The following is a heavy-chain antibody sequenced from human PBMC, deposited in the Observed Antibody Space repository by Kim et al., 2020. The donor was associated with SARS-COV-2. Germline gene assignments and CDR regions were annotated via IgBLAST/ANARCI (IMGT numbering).Heavy chain of an antibody. V-gene: IGHV4-39*02. CDR2: IYYSGST. J-gene: IGHJ6*02. CDR3: ARDTFITMIVVAQGYYYGMDV. D-gene: IGHD3-22*01. CDR1: GGSISSSSYY. Sequence: SETLSLTCTVSGGSISSSSYYWGWIRQPPGKGLEWIGSIYYSGSTYYNPFLKSRVTISVDTSKNQFSLKLSSVTAADTAVYYCARDTFITMIVVAQGYYYGMDVWGQGTTVTVSS.